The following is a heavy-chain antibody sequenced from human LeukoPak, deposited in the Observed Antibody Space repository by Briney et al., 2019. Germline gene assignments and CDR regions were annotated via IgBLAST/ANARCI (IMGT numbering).Heavy chain of an antibody. V-gene: IGHV1-2*02. CDR2: INPNSGDT. J-gene: IGHJ5*02. D-gene: IGHD6-25*01. CDR1: GYTFSGYY. CDR3: SRGSGIAAVGRGNWFDP. Sequence: GASVKVSSKASGYTFSGYYMHWVRQAPGQGLEWMGWINPNSGDTKYPQKFQGRVTMTTDTSISTAYMELSGLRSDDTAVYYCSRGSGIAAVGRGNWFDPWGQGTLVTVSS.